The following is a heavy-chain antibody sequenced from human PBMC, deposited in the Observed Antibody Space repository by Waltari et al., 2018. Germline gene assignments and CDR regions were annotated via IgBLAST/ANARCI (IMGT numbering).Heavy chain of an antibody. Sequence: QVQLQESGPGLVKPSETLSLTCAVSGYSISSGYYWGWIRQPPGKGLAWLGSIYHSGSTYYHPSLKSRVTISVDTSKNQCSLKLSSVTAADTAVYYCARRVGATTGFVDYWGQGTLVTVSS. CDR2: IYHSGST. CDR1: GYSISSGYY. CDR3: ARRVGATTGFVDY. V-gene: IGHV4-38-2*01. D-gene: IGHD1-26*01. J-gene: IGHJ4*02.